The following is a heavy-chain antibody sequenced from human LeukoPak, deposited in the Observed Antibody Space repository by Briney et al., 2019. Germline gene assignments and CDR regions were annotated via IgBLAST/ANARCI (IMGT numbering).Heavy chain of an antibody. CDR3: ATEKGDSPDY. D-gene: IGHD2-21*01. V-gene: IGHV3-23*01. CDR2: ISGSGGNT. Sequence: GGSLRLSCAASGFTFSSYAMAWVRQAPGKGLEWVSGISGSGGNTYYADSVKGRFTISRDNSKNTLHLQMNSLRAEDTAVYYCATEKGDSPDYWGQGTLVTVSS. J-gene: IGHJ4*02. CDR1: GFTFSSYA.